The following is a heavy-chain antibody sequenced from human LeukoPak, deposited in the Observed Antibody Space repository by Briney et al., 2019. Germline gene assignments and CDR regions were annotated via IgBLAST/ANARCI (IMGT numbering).Heavy chain of an antibody. V-gene: IGHV1-8*01. Sequence: GASVKVSCKASGYTFTSYDINWVRQATGQGLEWMGWMNPNSGNTGYAQKLQGRVTMTTDTSTSTAYMELRSLRSDDTAVYYCARDRPHWATVPGDYWGQGTLVTVSS. J-gene: IGHJ4*02. D-gene: IGHD4-17*01. CDR3: ARDRPHWATVPGDY. CDR2: MNPNSGNT. CDR1: GYTFTSYD.